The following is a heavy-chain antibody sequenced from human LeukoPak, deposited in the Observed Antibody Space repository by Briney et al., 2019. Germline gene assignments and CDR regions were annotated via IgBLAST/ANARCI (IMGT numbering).Heavy chain of an antibody. CDR3: TRDPRHLDS. Sequence: GGSLRLSCAAPGFTFSSYEMNWVRQAPGKGLEWVSYISSSGSTIYYADSVKGRFTISRDNAKNSLYLQMSSLRVEDTAVYYCTRDPRHLDSWGQGTLVTVSS. V-gene: IGHV3-48*03. J-gene: IGHJ4*02. CDR2: ISSSGSTI. D-gene: IGHD6-6*01. CDR1: GFTFSSYE.